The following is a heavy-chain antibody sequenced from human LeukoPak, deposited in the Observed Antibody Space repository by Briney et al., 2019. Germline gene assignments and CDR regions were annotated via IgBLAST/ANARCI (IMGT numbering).Heavy chain of an antibody. Sequence: GGSLRLSCAASGFTFSSYGMHWVRQAPGKGLEWVAFIRYDGSNKYYADSVKGRFTISRDNSKNTLYLQMNSLRAEDTAVYYCASQSYYDSSGYYLHWGPGTLVTVSS. CDR1: GFTFSSYG. J-gene: IGHJ4*02. CDR2: IRYDGSNK. V-gene: IGHV3-30*02. D-gene: IGHD3-22*01. CDR3: ASQSYYDSSGYYLH.